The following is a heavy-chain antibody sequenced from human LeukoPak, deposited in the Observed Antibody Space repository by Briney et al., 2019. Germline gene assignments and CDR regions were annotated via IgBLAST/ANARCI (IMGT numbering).Heavy chain of an antibody. CDR2: MNPNSGNT. Sequence: ASVTVSFTASGYTFTIYDINWVRQATGQGLEWMGWMNPNSGNTGYAQKFQGRVTMTRNTSISTAYMELSSLRSEDTAVYYCARAPMYSSGWYWWFDPWGQGTLVTVSS. J-gene: IGHJ5*02. CDR1: GYTFTIYD. CDR3: ARAPMYSSGWYWWFDP. V-gene: IGHV1-8*02. D-gene: IGHD6-19*01.